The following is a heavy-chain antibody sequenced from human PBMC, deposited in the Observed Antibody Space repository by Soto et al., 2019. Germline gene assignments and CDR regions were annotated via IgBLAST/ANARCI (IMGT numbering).Heavy chain of an antibody. J-gene: IGHJ4*02. D-gene: IGHD3-10*01. CDR3: ARGRELHYYGSGSDGEFDY. CDR2: TYYRSKWYN. V-gene: IGHV6-1*01. Sequence: SQTLSLTCAISGDSVSSNSAAWNWIRQSPSRGLEWLGRTYYRSKWYNDYAVSVKSRITINPDTSKNQFSLQLNSVTPEDTAVYYCARGRELHYYGSGSDGEFDYWGQGTLVTVSS. CDR1: GDSVSSNSAA.